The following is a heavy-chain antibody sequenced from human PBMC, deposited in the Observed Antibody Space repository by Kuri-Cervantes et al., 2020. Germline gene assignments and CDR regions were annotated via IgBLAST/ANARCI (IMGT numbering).Heavy chain of an antibody. Sequence: SETLSLTCAVSAYSISSGYYWSWIRQPAGKGLEWIGRIYTSGSTNYNPSLKSRVTISVDKSKNQFSLKLSSVTAADTAVYYCASARYSYDFDYWGQGTLVTVSS. CDR1: AYSISSGYY. J-gene: IGHJ4*02. CDR3: ASARYSYDFDY. D-gene: IGHD5-18*01. V-gene: IGHV4-61*02. CDR2: IYTSGST.